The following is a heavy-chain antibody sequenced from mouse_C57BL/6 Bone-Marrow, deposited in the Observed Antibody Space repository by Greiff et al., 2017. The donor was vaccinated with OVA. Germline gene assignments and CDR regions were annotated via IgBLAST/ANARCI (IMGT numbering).Heavy chain of an antibody. CDR2: ISNGGGST. D-gene: IGHD2-3*01. J-gene: IGHJ4*01. Sequence: EVKLVESGGGLVQPGGSLTLPCAASGFTLSDYYMYWVRQTPEKKLEWVAYISNGGGSTYYPDTVKCRFTISRDNAKNTLYLQMSRLKSEDTAMYYRRIWLLRAMDYCGQVTSVTVSP. CDR1: GFTLSDYY. V-gene: IGHV5-12*01. CDR3: RIWLLRAMDY.